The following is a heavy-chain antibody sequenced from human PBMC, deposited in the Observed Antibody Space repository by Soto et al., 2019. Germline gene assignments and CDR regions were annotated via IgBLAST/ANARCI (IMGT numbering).Heavy chain of an antibody. J-gene: IGHJ5*02. V-gene: IGHV3-30-3*01. CDR1: GLIFSGYA. Sequence: WGSLRISGAASGLIFSGYAMYWFRPPPGKGLEWVAVISHDGINKHYADSVKGRVTVSRDNSNHSLDLQLNSLRGEDTAMYYCARDMYSSDYFVKWFEPWGQGTLVTVSS. CDR3: ARDMYSSDYFVKWFEP. D-gene: IGHD6-19*01. CDR2: ISHDGINK.